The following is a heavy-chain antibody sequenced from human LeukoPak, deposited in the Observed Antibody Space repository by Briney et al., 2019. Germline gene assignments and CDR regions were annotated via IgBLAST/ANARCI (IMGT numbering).Heavy chain of an antibody. CDR3: ARAGSGSSPSDY. CDR1: GFVFRNYF. V-gene: IGHV3-53*01. CDR2: IYSGGSI. J-gene: IGHJ4*02. Sequence: GGSLRLSCAASGFVFRNYFMSWVRQAPGKGLEWVSVIYSGGSIYYADSVKGRFTISSDNSKNTVYLQMNSLRAEDTAVYYCARAGSGSSPSDYWGQGTLVTVSS. D-gene: IGHD3-10*01.